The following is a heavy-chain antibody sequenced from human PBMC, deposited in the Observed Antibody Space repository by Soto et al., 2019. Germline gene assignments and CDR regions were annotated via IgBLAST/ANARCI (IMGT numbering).Heavy chain of an antibody. D-gene: IGHD3-10*01. J-gene: IGHJ5*02. Sequence: QVQLVESGGGVVQPGRSLRLSCAASGFTFSSYGMHWVRQAPGKGLEWVAVIWYDGSNKYYADSVKGRFTISRDNSKNTLYLQMNSLRAEDTAVYYCARDSNGGLVTMVRGVTGWFDPWGQGTLVTVSS. CDR2: IWYDGSNK. CDR3: ARDSNGGLVTMVRGVTGWFDP. CDR1: GFTFSSYG. V-gene: IGHV3-33*01.